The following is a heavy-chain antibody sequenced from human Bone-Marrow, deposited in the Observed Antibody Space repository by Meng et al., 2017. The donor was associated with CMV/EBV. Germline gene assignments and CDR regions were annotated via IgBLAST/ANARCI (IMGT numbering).Heavy chain of an antibody. CDR2: INPNSGGT. CDR1: GYTFTGYY. J-gene: IGHJ4*02. D-gene: IGHD6-6*01. CDR3: ARSLRRSSSSSAGFDY. Sequence: ASVKVSCKASGYTFTGYYMHWVRQAPGQGLEWMGWINPNSGGTNYAQKFQGRVTMTRDTSISTAYMELSRLRSDDTAVYYCARSLRRSSSSSAGFDYWGQGKLVNVAS. V-gene: IGHV1-2*02.